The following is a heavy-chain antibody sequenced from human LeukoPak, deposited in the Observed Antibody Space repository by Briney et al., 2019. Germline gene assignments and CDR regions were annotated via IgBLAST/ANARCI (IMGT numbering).Heavy chain of an antibody. D-gene: IGHD3-22*01. CDR1: GYTFTSYG. CDR2: ISGYNGNT. CDR3: ASLKNYYDSSGYLVTDAFDI. Sequence: ASVKVPCEASGYTFTSYGISWVRQAPGQGLEWMGWISGYNGNTNYAQKLQGRVTMTTDTSTSTAYMELRSLKSDNTAVYYCASLKNYYDSSGYLVTDAFDIWGQGTMVTVSS. V-gene: IGHV1-18*01. J-gene: IGHJ3*02.